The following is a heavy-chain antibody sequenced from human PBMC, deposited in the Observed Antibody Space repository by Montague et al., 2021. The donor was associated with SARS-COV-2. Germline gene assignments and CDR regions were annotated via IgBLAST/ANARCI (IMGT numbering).Heavy chain of an antibody. CDR2: IYSSGAT. D-gene: IGHD1-14*01. CDR1: GGSIRSSDNY. Sequence: TLSLTCTVSGGSIRSSDNYWSWIRQHPGKGLEWIVYIYSSGATYYNPSLRSRVTISVDTSKKQFSLKLSSVTAADTAVYYCARCMYGLTETTDAFDIWGQGTMVSVSS. J-gene: IGHJ3*02. V-gene: IGHV4-31*03. CDR3: ARCMYGLTETTDAFDI.